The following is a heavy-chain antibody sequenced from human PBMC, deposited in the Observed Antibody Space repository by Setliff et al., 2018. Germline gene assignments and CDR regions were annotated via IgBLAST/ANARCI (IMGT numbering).Heavy chain of an antibody. J-gene: IGHJ4*02. CDR3: ARTCSGSGCYAGLES. V-gene: IGHV3-33*08. D-gene: IGHD2-15*01. CDR1: GFTFSTYR. Sequence: GGSVRLSCAASGFTFSTYRMHWVRQAPGKGLEWVAVIWDDGGNKYHADSVKGRFTISRDNSKNTLYLQMNSLRPDDTAVYYCARTCSGSGCYAGLESWGQGTPVTVSS. CDR2: IWDDGGNK.